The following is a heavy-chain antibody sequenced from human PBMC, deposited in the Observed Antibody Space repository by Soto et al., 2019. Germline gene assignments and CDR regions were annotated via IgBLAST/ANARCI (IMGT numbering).Heavy chain of an antibody. J-gene: IGHJ4*02. CDR2: IYYSGST. CDR1: GGSISSGGYY. CDR3: ASNLQYDYIWGSYRFQFDY. D-gene: IGHD3-16*02. V-gene: IGHV4-31*03. Sequence: SETLSLTCTVSGGSISSGGYYWSWIRQHPGKGLEWIGYIYYSGSTYYNPSLKSRVTISVDTSKNQFSLKLSSVTAADTAVYYCASNLQYDYIWGSYRFQFDYWGQGTLVTVSS.